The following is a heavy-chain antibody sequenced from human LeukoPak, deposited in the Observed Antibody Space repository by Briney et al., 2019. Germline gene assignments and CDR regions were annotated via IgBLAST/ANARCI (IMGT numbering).Heavy chain of an antibody. J-gene: IGHJ3*02. CDR2: IYYSGST. V-gene: IGHV4-59*01. CDR1: GGSISSYY. Sequence: SATLSLTCTVSGGSISSYYWSWIRQPPGKGLEWIGYIYYSGSTNYNPSLKSRVTISVDTSKNQFSLKLSSVTAADTAVYYCARGGYYGSGSSIDAFDIWGQGTMVTVSS. D-gene: IGHD3-10*01. CDR3: ARGGYYGSGSSIDAFDI.